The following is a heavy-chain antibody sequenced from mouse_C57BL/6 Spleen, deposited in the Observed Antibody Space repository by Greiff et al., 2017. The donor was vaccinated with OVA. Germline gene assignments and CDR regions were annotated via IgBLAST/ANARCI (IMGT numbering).Heavy chain of an antibody. Sequence: EVQGVESGGGLVQPGGSLSLSCAASGFTFTDYYMSWVRQPPGKALEWLGFIRNKANGYTTEYSASVKGRFTISRDNSQSILYRQMNALRAEDSATYYCARYPDSSGPAWFAYWGQGTLVTVSA. J-gene: IGHJ3*01. CDR1: GFTFTDYY. D-gene: IGHD3-2*02. CDR2: IRNKANGYTT. CDR3: ARYPDSSGPAWFAY. V-gene: IGHV7-3*01.